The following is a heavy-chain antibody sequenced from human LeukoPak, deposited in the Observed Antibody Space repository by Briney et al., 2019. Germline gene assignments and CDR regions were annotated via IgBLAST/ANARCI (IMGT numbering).Heavy chain of an antibody. V-gene: IGHV3-21*01. CDR2: ISSSSSYI. J-gene: IGHJ4*02. CDR3: AREARRDAGR. CDR1: GFTFSSYS. Sequence: PGGSLRLSCAASGFTFSSYSMNWVRQAPEKGLEWVSSISSSSSYIYYADSVKGRFTISRDNAKNSLYLQMNSLRAEDTAVYYCAREARRDAGRWGQGTLVTVSS. D-gene: IGHD5-24*01.